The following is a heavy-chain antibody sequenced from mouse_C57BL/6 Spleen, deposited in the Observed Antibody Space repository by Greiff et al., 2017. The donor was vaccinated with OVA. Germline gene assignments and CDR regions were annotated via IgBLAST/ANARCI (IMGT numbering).Heavy chain of an antibody. J-gene: IGHJ2*01. CDR2: ISSGGDYI. V-gene: IGHV5-9-1*02. Sequence: EVKLVESGEGLVKPGGSLKLSCAASGFTFSSYAMSWVRQTPEKRLEWVAYISSGGDYIYYADTVKGRFTISRDNARNTLYLQMSSLKSEDTAMYYCTRGGAQAHYFDYWGQGTTLTVSS. CDR3: TRGGAQAHYFDY. CDR1: GFTFSSYA. D-gene: IGHD3-2*02.